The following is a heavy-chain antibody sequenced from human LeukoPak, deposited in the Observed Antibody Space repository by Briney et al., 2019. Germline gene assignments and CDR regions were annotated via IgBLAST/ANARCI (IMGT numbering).Heavy chain of an antibody. J-gene: IGHJ4*02. CDR2: IYSSGST. V-gene: IGHV4-4*07. CDR3: ARETSLMGYASGLGFNY. CDR1: GGSISSDY. Sequence: SETLSLTCTVSGGSISSDYWSWIRQPAGKGLEWIGRIYSSGSTTYNPSLKSRVTISIDTPKNQFSLKLTSVTAADTATYYCARETSLMGYASGLGFNYWGQGTLVTVSS. D-gene: IGHD6-19*01.